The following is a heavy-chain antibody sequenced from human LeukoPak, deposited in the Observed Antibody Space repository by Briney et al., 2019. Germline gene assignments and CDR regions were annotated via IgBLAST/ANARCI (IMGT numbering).Heavy chain of an antibody. Sequence: GGSLRLSCAASGFTFSGYWMSWVRQAPGKGLEWVSLIYSGGGTYYADSVKGRFTISRDNSKNTLYLQMNSLRAEDTAVYYCARGPISSLAFDYWGQGTLVTVSS. D-gene: IGHD3-16*02. CDR2: IYSGGGT. V-gene: IGHV3-66*01. CDR1: GFTFSGYW. J-gene: IGHJ4*02. CDR3: ARGPISSLAFDY.